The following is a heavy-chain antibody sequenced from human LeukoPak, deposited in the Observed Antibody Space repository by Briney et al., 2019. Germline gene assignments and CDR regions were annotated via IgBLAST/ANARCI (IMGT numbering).Heavy chain of an antibody. CDR3: ARLNSSGWYSYGMDV. J-gene: IGHJ6*02. CDR2: IGTAGDT. CDR1: GFTFSSYD. D-gene: IGHD6-19*01. Sequence: PGGSLRLSCAASGFTFSSYDMHWVRQATGKGLEWVSAIGTAGDTYYPGSVKGRFTISRENAKNSLYLQMNSLRAGDTAVYYCARLNSSGWYSYGMDVWGQGTMVTVSS. V-gene: IGHV3-13*01.